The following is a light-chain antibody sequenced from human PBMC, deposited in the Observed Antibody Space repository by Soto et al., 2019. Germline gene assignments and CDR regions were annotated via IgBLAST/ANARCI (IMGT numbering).Light chain of an antibody. CDR3: QQRNNGPPGT. V-gene: IGKV3-11*01. Sequence: EIVLTQSPATLSLSPGERATLSCRASQSVSRHLAWYQQKPGQAPRLLIYDASHSATGIPARFSGSRSGTDCTVTISSLEPEDFAVYYWQQRNNGPPGTFGGGAKVDI. CDR1: QSVSRH. J-gene: IGKJ4*01. CDR2: DAS.